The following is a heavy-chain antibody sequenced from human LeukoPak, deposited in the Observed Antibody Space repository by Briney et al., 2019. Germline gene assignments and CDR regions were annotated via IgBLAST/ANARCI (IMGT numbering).Heavy chain of an antibody. CDR1: GGSVINYY. Sequence: ASETLSLTCSVSGGSVINYYWSWIRQPPGKGLEWIGYVYYTGSTNYNPSLKSRVTMFEDKSKDQFSLRLYSVTVADTAVYYCARRFAYSRSSYFDYWGQGSLVTVSS. J-gene: IGHJ4*02. D-gene: IGHD6-6*01. CDR3: ARRFAYSRSSYFDY. CDR2: VYYTGST. V-gene: IGHV4-59*08.